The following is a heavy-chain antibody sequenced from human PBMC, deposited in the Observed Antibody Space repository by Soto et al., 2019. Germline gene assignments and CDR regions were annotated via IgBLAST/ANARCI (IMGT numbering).Heavy chain of an antibody. CDR1: GFTFGDYA. D-gene: IGHD6-13*01. CDR3: TREKSIAAADDAFDI. CDR2: IRSKAYGGTT. Sequence: GGSLRLSCTASGFTFGDYAMSWFRQAPGKGLEWVGFIRSKAYGGTTEYAASVKGRFTISRDDSKSIAYLQMNSLKTEDTAVYYSTREKSIAAADDAFDIWGQGTMVTVSS. V-gene: IGHV3-49*03. J-gene: IGHJ3*02.